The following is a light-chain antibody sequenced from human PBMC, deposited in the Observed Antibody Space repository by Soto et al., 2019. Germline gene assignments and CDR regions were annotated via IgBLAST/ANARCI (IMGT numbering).Light chain of an antibody. CDR1: QSINTW. V-gene: IGKV1-5*01. CDR3: HQYNSH. Sequence: DIMMTQSPSTLSASVGDRVTITCRASQSINTWLAWYQQKPGKDPKLLVHDAASLESEVPSRFRGGGSVTEFTRTVSSLHVEDFASYYCHQYNSHFGQGTKLEIK. J-gene: IGKJ2*01. CDR2: DAA.